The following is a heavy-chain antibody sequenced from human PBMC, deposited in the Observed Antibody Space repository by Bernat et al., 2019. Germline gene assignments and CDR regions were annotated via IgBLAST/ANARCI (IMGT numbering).Heavy chain of an antibody. J-gene: IGHJ4*02. CDR2: IYSGSST. D-gene: IGHD3-3*01. Sequence: EVQLVESGGGLIQPGGSLRLSCAASGFTVSSNYMSWVRQAPGKGLEWASVIYSGSSTSYAGSVKGRFTISRDNSTSTLYLQMNSLRAEDTAVYYCARVKMGETIFGVVRGYFDYWGQGTLVTVSS. CDR1: GFTVSSNY. CDR3: ARVKMGETIFGVVRGYFDY. V-gene: IGHV3-53*01.